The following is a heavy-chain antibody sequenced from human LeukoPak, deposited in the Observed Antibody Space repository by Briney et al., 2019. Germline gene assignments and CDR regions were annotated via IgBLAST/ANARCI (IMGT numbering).Heavy chain of an antibody. D-gene: IGHD3-22*01. CDR1: GFTCSSYW. J-gene: IGHJ6*02. CDR2: IKQDGSEK. Sequence: GGSLRLSCAASGFTCSSYWMSWVRQAPGKGLEWVADIKQDGSEKYYVDSVKGRFTISRDNAKNSLYLQMNSLGDEDPAVYYCARARVYDSSGYSNGPAHRFDYGMDVWGQGTTVTVSS. V-gene: IGHV3-7*01. CDR3: ARARVYDSSGYSNGPAHRFDYGMDV.